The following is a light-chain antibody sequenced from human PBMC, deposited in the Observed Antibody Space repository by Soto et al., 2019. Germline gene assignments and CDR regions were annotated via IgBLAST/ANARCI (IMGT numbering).Light chain of an antibody. CDR1: QTFSSSY. CDR2: GAS. Sequence: EIVLTQSPGTLSSSPGERASLSCRASQTFSSSYLAWYQQKPGQAPRLLIYGASSRATGIPARFSGSGSGTDFTLTISRLEPEDFAVFYCQHYDSLPITFGQGTRLEIK. V-gene: IGKV3-20*01. CDR3: QHYDSLPIT. J-gene: IGKJ5*01.